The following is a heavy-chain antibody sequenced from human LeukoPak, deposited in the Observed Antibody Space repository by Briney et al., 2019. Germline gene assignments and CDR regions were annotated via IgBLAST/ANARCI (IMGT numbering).Heavy chain of an antibody. Sequence: SVKVSCKASGGTFSSYAISWVRQAPGQGLEWMGGIIPIFGTANYAQKFRGRVTITADKSTRTAYMELSSLRSEDTAVYYCARGPRITMVRGVIKNWFDPWGQGTLVTVSS. V-gene: IGHV1-69*06. D-gene: IGHD3-10*01. CDR2: IIPIFGTA. CDR1: GGTFSSYA. J-gene: IGHJ5*02. CDR3: ARGPRITMVRGVIKNWFDP.